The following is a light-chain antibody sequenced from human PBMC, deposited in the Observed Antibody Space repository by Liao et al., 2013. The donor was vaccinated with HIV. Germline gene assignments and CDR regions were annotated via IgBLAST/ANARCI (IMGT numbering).Light chain of an antibody. Sequence: YELTQPPSVSVSPGQTASITCSADKLGDKYACWYQQKPGQSPVLLIYQDSKRPSGIPERFSGSSSENTGTLTISGTQPMDEADYYCQVWDRDTALFGGGTKLTVL. CDR3: QVWDRDTAL. V-gene: IGLV3-1*01. CDR2: QDS. CDR1: KLGDKY. J-gene: IGLJ2*01.